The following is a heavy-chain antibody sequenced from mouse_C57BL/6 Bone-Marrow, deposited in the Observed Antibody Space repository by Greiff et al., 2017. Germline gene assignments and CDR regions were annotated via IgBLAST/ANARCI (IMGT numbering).Heavy chain of an antibody. J-gene: IGHJ2*01. Sequence: QVQLQQSGAELARPGASVKLSCKASGYTFTSYGISWVKQRPGQGLEWIGEIYPRSGNTYYNEKFKGQATLTAAKSSSPAYMELRSLTSEDSAGSYGARGGPCVTAVEEDGPDDWGQGTTLTVSS. D-gene: IGHD1-1*02. CDR3: ARGGPCVTAVEEDGPDD. V-gene: IGHV1-81*01. CDR1: GYTFTSYG. CDR2: IYPRSGNT.